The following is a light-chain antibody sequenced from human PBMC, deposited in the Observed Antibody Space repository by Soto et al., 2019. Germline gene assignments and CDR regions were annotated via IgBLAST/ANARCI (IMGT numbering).Light chain of an antibody. V-gene: IGKV3-20*01. CDR2: GTS. J-gene: IGKJ1*01. Sequence: EIVLTHSPGTLSLSPGEGATLSCMASQSLSNFFLAWYQQKPGQAPRLLIYGTSIRATGIPARFSGSGSGTEFTLTISSLQPDDFATYYCQQYNSYSWTFGQGTKVDI. CDR1: QSLSNFF. CDR3: QQYNSYSWT.